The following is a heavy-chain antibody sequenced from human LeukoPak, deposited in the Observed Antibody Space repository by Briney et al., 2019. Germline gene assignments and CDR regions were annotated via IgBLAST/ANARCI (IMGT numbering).Heavy chain of an antibody. Sequence: PGGSLRLSCAASGFTFSSYWMSWVRQAPGKGLEWVANIKQDGSEKYYVDSVKGRFTISRDNAKNSLYLQMNSLRAEDTAVYYCARDSDYGDYYLDYWGQGTLVTVSS. CDR3: ARDSDYGDYYLDY. J-gene: IGHJ4*02. CDR2: IKQDGSEK. V-gene: IGHV3-7*01. CDR1: GFTFSSYW. D-gene: IGHD4-17*01.